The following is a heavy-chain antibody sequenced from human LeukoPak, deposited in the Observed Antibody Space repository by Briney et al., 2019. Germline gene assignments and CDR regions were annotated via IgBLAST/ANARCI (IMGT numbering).Heavy chain of an antibody. Sequence: GSLRLSCTASGFTFGDYAMSWFRQAPGRGLEWVSFIRGKAYGGTTEYAASVKGRFTISRDDSKSIAYLQMNSLRAEDTAVYYCARSGYSSSWYYYYYGMDVWGQGTTVTVSS. J-gene: IGHJ6*02. CDR1: GFTFGDYA. CDR3: ARSGYSSSWYYYYYGMDV. D-gene: IGHD6-13*01. V-gene: IGHV3-49*03. CDR2: IRGKAYGGTT.